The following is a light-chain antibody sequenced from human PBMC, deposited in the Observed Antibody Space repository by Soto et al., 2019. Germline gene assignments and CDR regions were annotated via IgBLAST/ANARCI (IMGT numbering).Light chain of an antibody. V-gene: IGLV2-23*02. CDR2: EVS. Sequence: QSALTQPASVSGSPGQSITISCTGTTGDVGTYKFVSWYQQHPGIAPKLMIYEVSERPSGVSNRFSGSKSGNTASLTISGLQAEDEADYYCCSHAGSHVIFGGGTKLTVL. CDR3: CSHAGSHVI. CDR1: TGDVGTYKF. J-gene: IGLJ2*01.